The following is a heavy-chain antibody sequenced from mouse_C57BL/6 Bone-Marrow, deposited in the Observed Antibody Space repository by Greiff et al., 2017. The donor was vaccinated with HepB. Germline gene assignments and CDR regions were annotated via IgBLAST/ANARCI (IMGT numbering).Heavy chain of an antibody. J-gene: IGHJ2*01. CDR3: ARGGYGSSRDY. Sequence: QVQLQQPGAELVKPGASVKMSCKASGYTFTSYWITWVKQRPGQGLEWIGDIYPGSGSTNYNEKFKSKATLTVDTSSSTAYMQLSSLTSEDSAGYYCARGGYGSSRDYWGQGTTLTVSS. CDR2: IYPGSGST. CDR1: GYTFTSYW. V-gene: IGHV1-55*01. D-gene: IGHD1-1*01.